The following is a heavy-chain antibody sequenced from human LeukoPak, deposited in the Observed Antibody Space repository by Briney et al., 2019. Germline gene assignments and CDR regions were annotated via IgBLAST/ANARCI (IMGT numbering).Heavy chain of an antibody. CDR3: ARASPPIYYDSSGYPLYYFDY. CDR2: INPSGGST. D-gene: IGHD3-22*01. CDR1: GYTFTSYY. Sequence: ASVKVSCKASGYTFTSYYMHWVRQAPGQGLEWMGIINPSGGSTSYAQKFQGRVTMTRDTSTSTVYMELSSLRSEDTAVYYCARASPPIYYDSSGYPLYYFDYWGQGTLVTVSS. J-gene: IGHJ4*02. V-gene: IGHV1-46*01.